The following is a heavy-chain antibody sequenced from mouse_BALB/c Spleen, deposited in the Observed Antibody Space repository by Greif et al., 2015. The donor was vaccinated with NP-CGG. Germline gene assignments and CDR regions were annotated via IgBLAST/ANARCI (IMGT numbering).Heavy chain of an antibody. CDR1: GFNIKDTY. V-gene: IGHV14-3*02. CDR2: IGPANGNT. J-gene: IGHJ1*01. CDR3: ARRSWYWYFDV. Sequence: VQLQQSGAELVKPGASVKLSCTASGFNIKDTYMHWVKQRPEQGLEWIGRIGPANGNTKYDPKFQGKATITADTSSNTAYLQLSSLTSEDTAVYYCARRSWYWYFDVWGAGTTVTVSS.